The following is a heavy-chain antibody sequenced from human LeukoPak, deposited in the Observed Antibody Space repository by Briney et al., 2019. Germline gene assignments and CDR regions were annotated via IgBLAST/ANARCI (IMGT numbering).Heavy chain of an antibody. J-gene: IGHJ6*03. CDR2: IYYSGST. Sequence: SEALSLTCTVSGGSISSYYWSWIRQPPGKGLEWIGYIYYSGSTNYNPSLKSRFTISVDTSKNQFSLKLSSVTAADTAVYYCARAPHYYDSSGYLSYYYMDVWGKGTTVTVSS. V-gene: IGHV4-59*01. CDR1: GGSISSYY. CDR3: ARAPHYYDSSGYLSYYYMDV. D-gene: IGHD3-22*01.